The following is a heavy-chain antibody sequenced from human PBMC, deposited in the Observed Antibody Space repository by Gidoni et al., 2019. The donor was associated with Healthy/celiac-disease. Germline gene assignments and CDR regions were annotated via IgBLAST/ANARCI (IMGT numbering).Heavy chain of an antibody. D-gene: IGHD3-16*02. J-gene: IGHJ5*02. CDR1: GGSISSYY. V-gene: IGHV4-59*01. CDR3: AREARYDYVWGSYRPEGWFDP. CDR2: IYYSGST. Sequence: QVQLQESGPGLVKPSETLSLTCTVSGGSISSYYWSWIRQPPGKGLEWIGYIYYSGSTNYNPSLKSRVTISVDTSKNQFSLKLSSVTAADTAVYYCAREARYDYVWGSYRPEGWFDPWGQGTLVTVSS.